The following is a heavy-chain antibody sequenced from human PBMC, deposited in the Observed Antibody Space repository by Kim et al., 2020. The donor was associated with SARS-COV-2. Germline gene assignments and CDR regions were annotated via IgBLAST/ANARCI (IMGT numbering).Heavy chain of an antibody. CDR1: GYTFTSYD. J-gene: IGHJ6*02. Sequence: ASVKVSCKASGYTFTSYDINWVRQATGQGLEWMGWMNPNSGNTGYAQKFQGRVTMTRNTSISTAYMELSSLRSEDTAVYYCAMPFYGDWRLYYYYGMDVWGQGTTVTVSS. CDR3: AMPFYGDWRLYYYYGMDV. V-gene: IGHV1-8*01. CDR2: MNPNSGNT. D-gene: IGHD4-17*01.